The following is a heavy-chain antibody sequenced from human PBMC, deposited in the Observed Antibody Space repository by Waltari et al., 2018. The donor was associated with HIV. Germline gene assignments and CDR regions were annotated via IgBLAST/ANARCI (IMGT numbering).Heavy chain of an antibody. D-gene: IGHD5-18*01. CDR3: ERVYSYGYFDY. CDR2: IYNAGST. J-gene: IGHJ4*02. CDR1: GFTVSSSF. V-gene: IGHV3-53*01. Sequence: EVQLVESGGGLIQPGGSLRLSCAASGFTVSSSFIRWVRQAPGKGLEWVSVIYNAGSTYYAESVRGRFTISRDTSKNTVSLQMKSLRADDTAVYYCERVYSYGYFDYWGQGTLVTVSS.